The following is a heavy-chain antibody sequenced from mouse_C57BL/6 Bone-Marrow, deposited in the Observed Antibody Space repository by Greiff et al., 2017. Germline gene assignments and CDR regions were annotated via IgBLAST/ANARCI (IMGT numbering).Heavy chain of an antibody. D-gene: IGHD2-1*01. CDR1: GYTFTSYW. CDR3: ARLYYINIWDFDV. V-gene: IGHV1-55*01. J-gene: IGHJ1*03. Sequence: QVQLQQPGAELVKPGASVKLSCKASGYTFTSYWMPWVKQRPGQGLEWIGDIYPGSGSTNYNEKFKSKATLTVDTSSSTAYMQLSSLTSEDSAVYYCARLYYINIWDFDVWGKGTTVTVSS. CDR2: IYPGSGST.